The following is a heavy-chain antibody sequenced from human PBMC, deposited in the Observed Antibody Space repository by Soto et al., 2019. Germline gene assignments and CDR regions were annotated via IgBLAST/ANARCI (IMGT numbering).Heavy chain of an antibody. CDR1: GGSISSYY. J-gene: IGHJ4*02. Sequence: KTSETLSLTCTVSGGSISSYYWSWIRQPAGKGLGWIGRIYTSGSTNYNPSLKSRVTMSVDTSKNQFSLKLSSVTAADTAVYYCARACSSNSCYDVFDYWGQGTLVTVSS. D-gene: IGHD2-2*01. CDR3: ARACSSNSCYDVFDY. V-gene: IGHV4-4*07. CDR2: IYTSGST.